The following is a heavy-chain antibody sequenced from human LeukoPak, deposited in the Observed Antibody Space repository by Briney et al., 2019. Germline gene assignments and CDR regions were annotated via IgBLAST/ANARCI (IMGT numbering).Heavy chain of an antibody. J-gene: IGHJ4*02. Sequence: GESLKISCKGSGYSFTNYWIGWVRQMPGKGLEWMGIIYPGDSDTRYSPSFQGQVTISADKSINTAYLQWGSLKASDSAMYYCARRAYCGGDCYSDYWGQGTLVTVSS. CDR3: ARRAYCGGDCYSDY. D-gene: IGHD2-21*02. CDR2: IYPGDSDT. CDR1: GYSFTNYW. V-gene: IGHV5-51*01.